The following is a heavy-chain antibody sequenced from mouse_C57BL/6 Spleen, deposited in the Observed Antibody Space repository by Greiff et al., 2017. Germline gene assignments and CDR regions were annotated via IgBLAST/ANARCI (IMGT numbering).Heavy chain of an antibody. Sequence: LQESGAELVRPGASVKMSCKASGYTFTSYNMHWVKQTPRQGLEWIGAIYPGNGDTSYNQKFKGKATLTVAKSSSTAYMLLSSLTSEDSAVYFCARWDITTVVAEGGDYWGQGTSVTVSS. J-gene: IGHJ4*01. CDR3: ARWDITTVVAEGGDY. CDR1: GYTFTSYN. CDR2: IYPGNGDT. D-gene: IGHD1-1*01. V-gene: IGHV1-12*01.